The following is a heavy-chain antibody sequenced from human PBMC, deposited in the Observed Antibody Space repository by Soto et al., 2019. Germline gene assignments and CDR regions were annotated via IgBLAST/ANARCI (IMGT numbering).Heavy chain of an antibody. D-gene: IGHD3-9*01. V-gene: IGHV3-30*18. Sequence: QVQLVESGGGVVQPGRSLRLSCAASGFTFSSYGMHWVRQAPGKGLEWVAVISYDGSNKYYADSVKGRFTISRDNSKNTLYLQMNSLRAEDTAVYYCAKGKGLRYFNWLPPSGYYYMDVWGKGTTVTVSS. CDR3: AKGKGLRYFNWLPPSGYYYMDV. J-gene: IGHJ6*03. CDR1: GFTFSSYG. CDR2: ISYDGSNK.